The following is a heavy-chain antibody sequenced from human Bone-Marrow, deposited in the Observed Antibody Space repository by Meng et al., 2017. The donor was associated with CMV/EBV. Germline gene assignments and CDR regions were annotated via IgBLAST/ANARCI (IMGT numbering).Heavy chain of an antibody. CDR1: GYTFTSYD. D-gene: IGHD4-17*01. Sequence: ASVKVSCKASGYTFTSYDINWVRQATGQGLEWMGWINPNSGGTNYAQKFQGRVTMTRDTSISTAYMELSRLRSDDTAVYYCAGGGDYDNWFDPCGEATLGAASS. CDR2: INPNSGGT. CDR3: AGGGDYDNWFDP. J-gene: IGHJ5*02. V-gene: IGHV1-2*02.